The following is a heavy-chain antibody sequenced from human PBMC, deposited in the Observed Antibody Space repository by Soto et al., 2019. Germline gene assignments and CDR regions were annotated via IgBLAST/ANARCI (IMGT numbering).Heavy chain of an antibody. CDR2: IIPIFGTA. CDR1: GGTFSSYA. V-gene: IGHV1-69*01. D-gene: IGHD5-12*01. Sequence: QVQLVQSGAEVKKPGSSVKVSCKASGGTFSSYAISWVRQAPGQGLEWMGGIIPIFGTANYAQKFQGRVTITADESTSTAYMGLSSLRSEDTAVYYCARNLPSGYDPHYGMDVWGQGTTVTVSS. CDR3: ARNLPSGYDPHYGMDV. J-gene: IGHJ6*02.